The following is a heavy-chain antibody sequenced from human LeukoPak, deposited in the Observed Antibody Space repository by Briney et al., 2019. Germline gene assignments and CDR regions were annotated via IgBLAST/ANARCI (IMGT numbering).Heavy chain of an antibody. CDR1: GGSISSYY. J-gene: IGHJ4*02. Sequence: SETLSLTCTVSGGSISSYYWSWIRQPPEKGLEWIGYIYYSGSTNYNPSLKSRVTMSVDTSKNQFSLELSSVTAADTAVYYCARGRGYYGSGSAFDYWGQGTLVTVSS. CDR2: IYYSGST. D-gene: IGHD3-10*01. CDR3: ARGRGYYGSGSAFDY. V-gene: IGHV4-59*12.